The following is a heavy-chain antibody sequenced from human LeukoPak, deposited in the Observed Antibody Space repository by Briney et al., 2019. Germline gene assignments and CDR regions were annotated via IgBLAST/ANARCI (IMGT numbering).Heavy chain of an antibody. V-gene: IGHV4-39*01. D-gene: IGHD6-19*01. J-gene: IGHJ4*02. CDR2: IYYSGST. CDR1: GGSISSRSYY. CDR3: ARHRGVYSSGWYSDFDY. Sequence: SETLSLTCTVSGGSISSRSYYWGWIRQPPGKGLEWIGSIYYSGSTYYNPSLKSRVTISVDTSKNQFSLKLSSVTAADTAVYYCARHRGVYSSGWYSDFDYWGQGTLVTVSS.